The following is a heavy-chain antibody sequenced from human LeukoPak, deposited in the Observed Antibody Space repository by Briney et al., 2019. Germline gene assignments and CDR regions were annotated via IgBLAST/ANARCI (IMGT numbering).Heavy chain of an antibody. CDR1: GFTFSDYA. CDR2: ISVSGGST. V-gene: IGHV3-23*01. D-gene: IGHD3-22*01. Sequence: GGSLRLSCAASGFTFSDYAMSWVRQAPGKGLEWVSTISVSGGSTYYADSVKGRFTISRDNSKNTLYLQMNSLRAEDTAVYYCAKGNYYFDSSGYFHFDYWGQGTLVTVSS. CDR3: AKGNYYFDSSGYFHFDY. J-gene: IGHJ4*02.